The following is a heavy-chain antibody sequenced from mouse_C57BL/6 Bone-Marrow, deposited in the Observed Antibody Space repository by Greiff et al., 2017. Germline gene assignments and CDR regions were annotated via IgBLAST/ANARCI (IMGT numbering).Heavy chain of an antibody. CDR3: ARDYGSYLDY. D-gene: IGHD1-1*01. V-gene: IGHV1-81*01. CDR1: GYTFTSYG. Sequence: VQLQQSGAELARPGASVKLSCKASGYTFTSYGISWVKQRTGQGLEWIGEIYPRSGNTYYNEKFKGKATLIADKSSSTAYMELRSLTSEVSAVYFCARDYGSYLDYWGQGTTLTVSS. CDR2: IYPRSGNT. J-gene: IGHJ2*01.